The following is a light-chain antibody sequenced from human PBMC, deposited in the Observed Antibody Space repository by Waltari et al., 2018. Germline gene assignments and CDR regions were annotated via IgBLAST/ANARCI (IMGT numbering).Light chain of an antibody. CDR3: ASYAGNNNFV. Sequence: QSALTQPPSASGSPGQSVSISCTGTSSDIGAYNYVSWYQKHPGKAPKLMISEVSKRPSGVPDRFSGSNSGTTASLTVSGLQAEDEADYYCASYAGNNNFVFGSGTKVTVL. CDR1: SSDIGAYNY. CDR2: EVS. J-gene: IGLJ1*01. V-gene: IGLV2-8*01.